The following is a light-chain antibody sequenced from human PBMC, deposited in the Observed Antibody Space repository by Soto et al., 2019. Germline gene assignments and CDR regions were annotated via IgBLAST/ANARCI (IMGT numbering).Light chain of an antibody. V-gene: IGKV1-5*03. Sequence: DIQMTQSPSTLSASVGGTVTISCRASRSISSWLAWYQQNPGIAPKLLIYKASILQSGVPSRFRGRGYGTDFTLPISRLQPDGSATYYCQQYDVYSTFRQGSKVQIK. CDR2: KAS. J-gene: IGKJ1*01. CDR3: QQYDVYST. CDR1: RSISSW.